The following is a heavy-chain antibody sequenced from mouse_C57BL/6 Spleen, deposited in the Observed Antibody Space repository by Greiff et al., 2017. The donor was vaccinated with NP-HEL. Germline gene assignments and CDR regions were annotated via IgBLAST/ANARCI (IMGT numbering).Heavy chain of an antibody. V-gene: IGHV5-4*01. CDR2: ISDGGSYT. CDR1: GFTFSSYA. J-gene: IGHJ3*01. D-gene: IGHD3-2*02. Sequence: EVKLVESGGGLVKPGGSLKLSCAASGFTFSSYAMSWVRQTPEKRLEWVATISDGGSYTYYPDNVKGRFTISRDNAKNNLYLQMSHLKSEDTAMYYCAREWGAQATYAWFAYWGQGTLVTVSA. CDR3: AREWGAQATYAWFAY.